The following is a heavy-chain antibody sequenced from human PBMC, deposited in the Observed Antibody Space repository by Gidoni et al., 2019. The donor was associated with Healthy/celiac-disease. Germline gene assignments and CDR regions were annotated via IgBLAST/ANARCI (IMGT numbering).Heavy chain of an antibody. CDR2: SSSSSSYI. V-gene: IGHV3-21*01. J-gene: IGHJ4*02. CDR1: GFTFSSYS. D-gene: IGHD3-10*01. CDR3: ARGLVRGVINSPFDY. Sequence: EVQLVESGGGLVKPGGSLRLSCAASGFTFSSYSLNWVRQAPGKGLEWVSSSSSSSSYIYYADSVKGRFTISRDNAKNSLYLQMNSLRAEDTAVYYCARGLVRGVINSPFDYWGQGTLVTVSS.